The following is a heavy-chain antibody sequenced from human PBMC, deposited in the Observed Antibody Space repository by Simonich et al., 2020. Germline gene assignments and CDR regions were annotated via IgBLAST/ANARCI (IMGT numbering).Heavy chain of an antibody. D-gene: IGHD3-22*01. CDR1: GYTFTGYY. J-gene: IGHJ3*02. CDR2: ENPNRGGT. CDR3: ARDWYYYDSSGYYSDAFDI. Sequence: QVQLVQSGAEVKKPGASVKVSCKASGYTFTGYYMHWVRQAPGQGLEWMGRENPNRGGTNYAQKFRGRVTRTRDTSISTAYMELSRLRSDDTAVYYCARDWYYYDSSGYYSDAFDIWGQGTMVTVSS. V-gene: IGHV1-2*06.